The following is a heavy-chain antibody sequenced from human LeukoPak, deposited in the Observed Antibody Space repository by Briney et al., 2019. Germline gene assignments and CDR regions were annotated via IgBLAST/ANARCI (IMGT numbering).Heavy chain of an antibody. J-gene: IGHJ2*01. Sequence: ASVKVSCKASGYTFTTHGIAWVRQAPGQGLEWMGWISAHNGNTNYAQSLQGRVTMTTDTCTNTAYMELRSLRSDDTAVYYCARDGYFDLWGRGTLVTVSS. CDR1: GYTFTTHG. CDR3: ARDGYFDL. CDR2: ISAHNGNT. V-gene: IGHV1-18*01.